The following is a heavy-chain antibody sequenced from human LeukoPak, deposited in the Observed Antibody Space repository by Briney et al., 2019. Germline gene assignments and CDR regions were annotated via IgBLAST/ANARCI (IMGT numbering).Heavy chain of an antibody. CDR3: ASRGLWFGELPFDY. Sequence: GGSLRLSCAASGFTFSSYAMSWVRQAPGKGLEWVSAISGSGGSTYYADSVKGRFTISRDSSKNTLYLQMNNLRAEDTAVYYCASRGLWFGELPFDYWGQGTLVTVSS. CDR2: ISGSGGST. CDR1: GFTFSSYA. V-gene: IGHV3-23*01. D-gene: IGHD3-10*01. J-gene: IGHJ4*02.